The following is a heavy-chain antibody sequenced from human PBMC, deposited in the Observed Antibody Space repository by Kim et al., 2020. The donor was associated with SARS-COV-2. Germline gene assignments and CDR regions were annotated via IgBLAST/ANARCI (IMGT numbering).Heavy chain of an antibody. CDR2: INTNNGVS. J-gene: IGHJ4*01. CDR1: GYTFTDDN. V-gene: IGHV1-2*02. Sequence: ASVKVSCKTSGYTFTDDNIHWVRQAPGQGLQWLGWINTNNGVSRFVEKFQGRANFSRDTSITTAFLELSDLEPDDTATYFCARGQLVFDAWGHGALVIVS. CDR3: ARGQLVFDA.